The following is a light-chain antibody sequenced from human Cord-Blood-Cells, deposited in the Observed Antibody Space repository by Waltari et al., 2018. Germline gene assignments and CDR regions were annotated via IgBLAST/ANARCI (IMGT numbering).Light chain of an antibody. CDR3: QVWDSSTVV. J-gene: IGLJ2*01. V-gene: IGLV3-9*01. CDR2: RDS. Sequence: SYELTQPLSVSVALGQTARIPCGGNNLGSKNVHWYQQKPGQAPVLVIYRDSNRPSGIPERFSGSNSGNTATLTISRAQAGDEADYYCQVWDSSTVVFGGGTKLTVL. CDR1: NLGSKN.